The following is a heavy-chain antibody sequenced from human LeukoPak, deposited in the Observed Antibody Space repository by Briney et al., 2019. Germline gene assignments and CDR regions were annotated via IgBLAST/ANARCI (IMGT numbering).Heavy chain of an antibody. Sequence: PGGSLRLSCAASGFTVNTFYMSWVRQAPGKGLEWVSVLYTAGVTYYAASVQGRSTISRDTSKNTLFLQMDDLRADDTATYYCARSGPTVLWSKYFDYWGQGALVTVSS. V-gene: IGHV3-66*01. CDR1: GFTVNTFY. CDR2: LYTAGVT. J-gene: IGHJ4*02. CDR3: ARSGPTVLWSKYFDY. D-gene: IGHD3-10*01.